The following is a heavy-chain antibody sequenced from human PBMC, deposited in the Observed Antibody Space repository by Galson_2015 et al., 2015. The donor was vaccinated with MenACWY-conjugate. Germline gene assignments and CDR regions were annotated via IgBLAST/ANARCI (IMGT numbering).Heavy chain of an antibody. J-gene: IGHJ4*02. V-gene: IGHV4-59*11. Sequence: ETLSLTCTVSRGSISGHFWSWIRQPPGKGLEWIGYMSSTGNSNYNPSLKSRVAISVDTSKNQFSLRLSSVTAADTAVYYCAKYYCTTTNCYYFDYWGQGTLVTVSS. D-gene: IGHD2-2*01. CDR1: RGSISGHF. CDR2: MSSTGNS. CDR3: AKYYCTTTNCYYFDY.